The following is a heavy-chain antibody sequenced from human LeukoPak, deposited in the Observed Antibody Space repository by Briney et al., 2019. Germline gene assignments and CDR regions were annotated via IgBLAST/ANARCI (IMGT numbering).Heavy chain of an antibody. J-gene: IGHJ1*01. CDR2: ISSSSSYI. CDR1: GFTFSSYS. D-gene: IGHD2-2*01. V-gene: IGHV3-21*04. Sequence: GGSLRLSCAASGFTFSSYSMNWARQAPGKGLEWVSSISSSSSYIYYADSVKGRFTISRDNSKNTLYLQMNSLRAEDTAVYYCAKDNVVVVPAAMVAEYFQHWGQGTLVTVSS. CDR3: AKDNVVVVPAAMVAEYFQH.